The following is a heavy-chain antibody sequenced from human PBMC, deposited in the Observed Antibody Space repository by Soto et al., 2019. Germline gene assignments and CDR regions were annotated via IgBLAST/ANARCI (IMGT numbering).Heavy chain of an antibody. D-gene: IGHD6-19*01. V-gene: IGHV4-61*01. CDR1: GVSVSSGSFY. CDR3: ARLLNNGWYRIDY. J-gene: IGHJ4*02. CDR2: GSYSGTT. Sequence: SETLSLTCTVSGVSVSSGSFYWAWIRQPPGKGLEWIGFGSYSGTTNYKPSLKSRVTISVDSSKKQFSLKLNSVSAADTAVYYCARLLNNGWYRIDYWGQGTLVTVSS.